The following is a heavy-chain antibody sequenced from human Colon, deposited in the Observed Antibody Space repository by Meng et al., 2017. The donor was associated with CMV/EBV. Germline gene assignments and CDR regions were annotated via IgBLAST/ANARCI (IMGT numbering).Heavy chain of an antibody. CDR2: ISVHNGDT. D-gene: IGHD5-24*01. V-gene: IGHV1-18*01. CDR1: GYSFTNYG. Sequence: QVQLVQSGAEVKKPGASVKVSCKASGYSFTNYGITWVRQAPGQGLEWMAWISVHNGDTKFAVKFQGWVTLTTNTSISTAYMELSRLKSDDTAVYYCTRGTGYNYGTGYLDYWGQGTLVTVSS. J-gene: IGHJ4*02. CDR3: TRGTGYNYGTGYLDY.